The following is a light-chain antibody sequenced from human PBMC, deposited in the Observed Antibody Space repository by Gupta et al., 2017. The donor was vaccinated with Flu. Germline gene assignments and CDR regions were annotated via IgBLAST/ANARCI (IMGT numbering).Light chain of an antibody. CDR2: GAS. J-gene: IGKJ5*01. V-gene: IGKV3-20*01. Sequence: EIVLTQSPGTLSLSPGERATLSCGASQSVSSSYLAWYQQKPGQAPRLLIYGASNRATGIPDRFSGSGSGTDFTLTISRREPEDFAVYYCQQYGSSPPITFGQGTRLEIK. CDR3: QQYGSSPPIT. CDR1: QSVSSSY.